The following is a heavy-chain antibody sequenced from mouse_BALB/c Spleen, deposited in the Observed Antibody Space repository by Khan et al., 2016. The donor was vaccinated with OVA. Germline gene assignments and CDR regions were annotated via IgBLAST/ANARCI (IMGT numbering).Heavy chain of an antibody. J-gene: IGHJ3*01. D-gene: IGHD2-1*01. Sequence: EVQLQESGAELVKPGASVKLSCTASGFNIKDTYIHWVKERPEQGPEWIGRIDPANGDTKYDPKFQGKAPITADTSSNTAYLQLSSLTSEDTAVYYCATLYGSPFTYWGHGTLVTVSA. CDR1: GFNIKDTY. CDR3: ATLYGSPFTY. V-gene: IGHV14-3*02. CDR2: IDPANGDT.